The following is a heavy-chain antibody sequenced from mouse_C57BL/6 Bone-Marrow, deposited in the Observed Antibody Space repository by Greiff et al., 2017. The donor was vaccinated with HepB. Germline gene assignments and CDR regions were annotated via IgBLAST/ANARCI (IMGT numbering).Heavy chain of an antibody. CDR1: GFSLTSYG. Sequence: VKVEESGPGLVQPSQSLSITCTVSGFSLTSYGVHWVRQSPGKGLEWLGVIWSGGSTDYNAAFISRLSISKDNSKSQVFFKMNSLQADDTAIYYCARNRALFPRWFAYWGQGTLVTVSA. J-gene: IGHJ3*01. D-gene: IGHD3-3*01. V-gene: IGHV2-2*01. CDR2: IWSGGST. CDR3: ARNRALFPRWFAY.